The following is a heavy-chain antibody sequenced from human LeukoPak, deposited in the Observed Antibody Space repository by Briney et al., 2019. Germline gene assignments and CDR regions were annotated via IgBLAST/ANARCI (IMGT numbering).Heavy chain of an antibody. CDR1: GFTFNNYA. CDR3: AKDPTHYRVWDYYETIGLSY. J-gene: IGHJ4*02. CDR2: ITGSGAYT. V-gene: IGHV3-23*01. Sequence: GSLRLSCTASGFTFNNYAMTWVRQAPGKGLEWVSAITGSGAYTNYADSVKGRFTISRDNSKNTLNLQMNSLRAEDTAVYYCAKDPTHYRVWDYYETIGLSYWGQGTLVTVSS. D-gene: IGHD3-22*01.